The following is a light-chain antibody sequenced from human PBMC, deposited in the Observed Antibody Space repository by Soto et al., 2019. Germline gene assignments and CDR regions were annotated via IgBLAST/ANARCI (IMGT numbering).Light chain of an antibody. CDR2: AAS. CDR1: QSISRY. Sequence: DIQMTQSPSSLSASVGDRVTITCRASQSISRYLNWYQQKPGKAPKLLIYAASSLQSGVPSRFTGRSSGSDFAITICILQPEDFAPYYRQQSYIAPGAFRHGNKVESK. V-gene: IGKV1-39*01. J-gene: IGKJ1*01. CDR3: QQSYIAPGA.